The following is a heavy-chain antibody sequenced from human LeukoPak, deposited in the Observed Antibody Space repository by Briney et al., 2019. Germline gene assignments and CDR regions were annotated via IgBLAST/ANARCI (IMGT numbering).Heavy chain of an antibody. D-gene: IGHD2-15*01. CDR3: ARLSHYCSGGSCYSSGWFDP. CDR2: IYYSGST. V-gene: IGHV4-59*08. CDR1: GVSISSYY. Sequence: SETLSLTCTVSGVSISSYYWSWIRQPPGKGLEWIGYIYYSGSTNYNPSLKSRVTISVDTSKNQFSLKLSSVTAADTAVYYCARLSHYCSGGSCYSSGWFDPWGQGTLVTVSS. J-gene: IGHJ5*02.